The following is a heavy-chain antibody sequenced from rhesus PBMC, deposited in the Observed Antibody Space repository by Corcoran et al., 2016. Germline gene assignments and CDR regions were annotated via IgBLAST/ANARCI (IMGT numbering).Heavy chain of an antibody. CDR3: ARHPPPTSYTGAWGNRFDV. Sequence: QVQLQESGPGLVKPSETLSLTCAVSGGSISSSNWWTWIRQPPGKGLEWMGNIGGTGASPDHPSRRRLVPVSTHTPNDPVSLRLSSVTAADTALYYGARHPPPTSYTGAWGNRFDVWGAGVLVTVSS. V-gene: IGHV4-65*02. J-gene: IGHJ5-1*01. D-gene: IGHD2-15*01. CDR1: GGSISSSNW. CDR2: IGGTGAS.